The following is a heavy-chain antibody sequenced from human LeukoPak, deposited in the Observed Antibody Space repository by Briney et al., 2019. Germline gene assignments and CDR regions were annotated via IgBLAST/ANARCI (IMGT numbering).Heavy chain of an antibody. Sequence: ASVKVSCKASGGTFSSYAISWVRQAPGQGLEWMGGIIPIFGTANYAQKFQGRVTITADESTSTAYMELSSLRSEDTAVYYCARDHVAARGVVPAAIDYWGQGTLVTVSS. J-gene: IGHJ4*02. CDR1: GGTFSSYA. D-gene: IGHD2-2*01. CDR2: IIPIFGTA. CDR3: ARDHVAARGVVPAAIDY. V-gene: IGHV1-69*13.